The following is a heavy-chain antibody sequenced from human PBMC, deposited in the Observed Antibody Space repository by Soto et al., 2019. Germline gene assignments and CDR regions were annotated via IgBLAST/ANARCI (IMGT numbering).Heavy chain of an antibody. V-gene: IGHV4-59*01. CDR2: IYYSGSA. J-gene: IGHJ6*02. D-gene: IGHD3-10*01. Sequence: TSETLSLTCTVSGGSISGYYWTWIRQPPGKGLEWIGYIYYSGSASYNPSLKSRVTISVDPSKNQFSLRLSSVTAADTAVYYCARGVMVRGVIIKVRRGMDVWGQGTTVTVSS. CDR3: ARGVMVRGVIIKVRRGMDV. CDR1: GGSISGYY.